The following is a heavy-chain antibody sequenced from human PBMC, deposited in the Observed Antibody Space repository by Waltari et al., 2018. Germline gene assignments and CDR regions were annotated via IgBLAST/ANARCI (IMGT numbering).Heavy chain of an antibody. D-gene: IGHD3-22*01. CDR1: GGSFSGYY. CDR3: ARVQGTMIVVARRVYFDY. Sequence: QVQLQQWGAGLLKPSETLSLTCAVYGGSFSGYYWSWIRQPPGKGLEWIGEINHSGSTNSNPSLKSRGTISVDTSKNQFSLKRSSVTAADTAVYYCARVQGTMIVVARRVYFDYWGQGTLVTVSS. V-gene: IGHV4-34*01. CDR2: INHSGST. J-gene: IGHJ4*02.